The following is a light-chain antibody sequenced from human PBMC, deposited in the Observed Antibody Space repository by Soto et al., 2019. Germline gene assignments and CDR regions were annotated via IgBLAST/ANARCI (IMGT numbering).Light chain of an antibody. J-gene: IGKJ1*01. CDR3: QQYNNWPPWT. CDR2: GAS. V-gene: IGKV3-15*01. Sequence: EIVMTQSPATLSVSPGERATLSCTASQSVSGNLAWYQQKPDQAPRLLIYGASTRATGIPARFSGSGSGTEFTLTISSLQSEDFAVYYCQQYNNWPPWTFGQGTKVEIK. CDR1: QSVSGN.